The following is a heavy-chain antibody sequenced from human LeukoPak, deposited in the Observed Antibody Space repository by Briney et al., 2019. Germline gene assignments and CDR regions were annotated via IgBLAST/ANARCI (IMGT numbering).Heavy chain of an antibody. CDR3: AKDRHGYYQPVDY. V-gene: IGHV3-23*01. J-gene: IGHJ4*02. Sequence: GGSLRLSCAASGFAFSSHAMNWVRQAPGKGLEWVSSVSGSGSNTYYTDSAKGRFTISRDNSKNTLYLQMNSLTAEDTALYYCAKDRHGYYQPVDYCGQGTLVTASS. CDR2: VSGSGSNT. D-gene: IGHD3-22*01. CDR1: GFAFSSHA.